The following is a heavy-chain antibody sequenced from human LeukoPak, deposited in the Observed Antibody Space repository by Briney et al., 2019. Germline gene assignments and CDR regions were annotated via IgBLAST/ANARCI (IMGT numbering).Heavy chain of an antibody. CDR3: ARGGGLDV. V-gene: IGHV3-7*03. CDR1: GFSLSTFW. D-gene: IGHD3-16*01. Sequence: GGSLRLSCAASGFSLSTFWMSWVRQAPGRGLEWVANINQDGGEKYYVDSVKGRFTTSRDNAKNSLYLQMNSLRVEDTAVYYCARGGGLDVWGQGATVTVSS. CDR2: INQDGGEK. J-gene: IGHJ6*02.